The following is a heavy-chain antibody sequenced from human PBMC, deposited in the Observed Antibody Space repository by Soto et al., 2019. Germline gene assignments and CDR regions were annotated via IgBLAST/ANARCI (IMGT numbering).Heavy chain of an antibody. V-gene: IGHV1-46*01. D-gene: IGHD3-10*01. CDR2: INPSGGST. CDR1: GYTFTSYY. J-gene: IGHJ4*02. Sequence: GDSVKVSCKGSGYTFTSYYMHWVRQAPGQGLEWMGIINPSGGSTSYAQKFQGRVTMTRDTSTSTVYMELSSLRSEDTAVYYCARARLPTYYYGSGSYHYWGQGTLVTVSS. CDR3: ARARLPTYYYGSGSYHY.